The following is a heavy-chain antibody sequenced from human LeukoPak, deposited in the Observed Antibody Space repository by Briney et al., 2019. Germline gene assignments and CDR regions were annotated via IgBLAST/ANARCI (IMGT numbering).Heavy chain of an antibody. V-gene: IGHV4-59*01. CDR1: GGSISGYY. CDR3: AREGTTITHFDY. CDR2: IYSSGST. Sequence: PSETPSLTCTVSGGSISGYYWSWIRQPPGKGLEWIGYIYSSGSTSYNPSLKSRVTISIDTSKNQFSLKLSSVTAADTAVYYCAREGTTITHFDYWGQGTLVTVSS. J-gene: IGHJ4*02. D-gene: IGHD4-11*01.